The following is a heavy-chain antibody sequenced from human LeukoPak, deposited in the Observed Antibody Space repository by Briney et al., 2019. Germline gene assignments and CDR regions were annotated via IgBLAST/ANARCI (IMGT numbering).Heavy chain of an antibody. J-gene: IGHJ6*03. CDR1: GFTFSSYD. CDR3: AKDAPSPYHYYMDV. CDR2: IRYDGSNK. V-gene: IGHV3-30*02. Sequence: PGGSLRLSCAASGFTFSSYDMHWVRQAPGKGLEWVALIRYDGSNKYYADSVKSRFTISRDNSKNTLYLQMISLRTEDTAVYYCAKDAPSPYHYYMDVWGKGTTVTISS.